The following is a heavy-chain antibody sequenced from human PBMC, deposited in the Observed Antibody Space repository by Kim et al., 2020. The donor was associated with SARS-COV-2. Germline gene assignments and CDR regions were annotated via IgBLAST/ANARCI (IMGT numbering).Heavy chain of an antibody. D-gene: IGHD3-10*01. CDR1: GFTFSSYG. V-gene: IGHV3-33*06. CDR3: AKAYYYGSGSYYKSPYFYYYYGMDV. J-gene: IGHJ6*02. CDR2: IWYDGSNK. Sequence: GGSLRLSCAASGFTFSSYGMHWVRQAPGKGLEWVAVIWYDGSNKYYADSVKGRFTISRDNSKNTLYLQMNSLRAEDTAVYYCAKAYYYGSGSYYKSPYFYYYYGMDVWGQGTTVTVSS.